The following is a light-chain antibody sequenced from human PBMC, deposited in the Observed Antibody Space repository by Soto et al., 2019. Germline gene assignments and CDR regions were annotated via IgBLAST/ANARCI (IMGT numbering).Light chain of an antibody. Sequence: DIQMTQSPSTLSASVGDRVTITCRASQSISSWLAWYQQKPGKAPKLLIYDASSLASGVPSRFSGSGSGTEYTLTTSSLQPDDFATYYCQQYNSYWTFGQGTNVEIK. CDR2: DAS. V-gene: IGKV1-5*01. CDR1: QSISSW. CDR3: QQYNSYWT. J-gene: IGKJ1*01.